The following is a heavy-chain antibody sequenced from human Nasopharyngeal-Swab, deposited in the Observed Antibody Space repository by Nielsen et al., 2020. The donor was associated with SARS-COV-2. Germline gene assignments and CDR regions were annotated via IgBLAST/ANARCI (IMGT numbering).Heavy chain of an antibody. V-gene: IGHV3-30*03. Sequence: GESLKISCAASGFTFSSYGMHWVRQAPGKGLEWVAVISYDGSNKYYADSVKGRFTISRDNSKNTLYLQMNSLRAEDTAVYYCARRYCSSTSCYIFDYWGQGTLVTVSS. J-gene: IGHJ4*02. CDR2: ISYDGSNK. CDR1: GFTFSSYG. CDR3: ARRYCSSTSCYIFDY. D-gene: IGHD2-2*02.